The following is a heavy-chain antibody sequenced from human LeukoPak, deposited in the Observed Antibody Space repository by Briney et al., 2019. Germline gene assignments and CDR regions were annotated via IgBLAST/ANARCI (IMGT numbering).Heavy chain of an antibody. D-gene: IGHD1-20*01. Sequence: TSSETLSLTCTVSGGSISSNSDYWGWIRQPPGKGLEWIGNIHYSGSTYYNPSLKSRVTISVDTSKNQFSLKLSSVTAADTAVYYCARLPYYWNRLAFDIWGQGTMVTVSS. V-gene: IGHV4-39*01. J-gene: IGHJ3*02. CDR3: ARLPYYWNRLAFDI. CDR1: GGSISSNSDY. CDR2: IHYSGST.